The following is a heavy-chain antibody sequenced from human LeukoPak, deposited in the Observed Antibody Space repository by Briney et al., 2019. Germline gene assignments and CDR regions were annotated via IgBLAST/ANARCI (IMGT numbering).Heavy chain of an antibody. J-gene: IGHJ4*02. V-gene: IGHV4-39*01. Sequence: SETLSLTCTVSGGSIMSSYYYWGWIRQPPGKGLEWIGSIYYSGSTYYNPSLKSRVTISVDTSKNQFSLKLSSVTAADTAVYYCARFAIVGATTDPGYTDYWGQGTLVTVSS. D-gene: IGHD1-26*01. CDR2: IYYSGST. CDR3: ARFAIVGATTDPGYTDY. CDR1: GGSIMSSYYY.